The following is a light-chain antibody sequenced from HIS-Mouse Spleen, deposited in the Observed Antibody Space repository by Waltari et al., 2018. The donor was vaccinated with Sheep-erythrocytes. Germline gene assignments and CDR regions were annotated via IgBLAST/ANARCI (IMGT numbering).Light chain of an antibody. CDR1: SSDVGGYNY. Sequence: TQPRSVSGSPGQSVTISCTGTSSDVGGYNYVSWYQQHPGKAPNLMIYDVSKRPSGVPDRFSGSKSGNTASLTISGLQAEDEADYYCCSYAGSYNHVFATGTKVTVL. CDR3: CSYAGSYNHV. J-gene: IGLJ1*01. CDR2: DVS. V-gene: IGLV2-11*01.